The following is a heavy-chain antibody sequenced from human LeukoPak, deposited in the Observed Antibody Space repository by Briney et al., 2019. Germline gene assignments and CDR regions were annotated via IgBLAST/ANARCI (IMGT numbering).Heavy chain of an antibody. D-gene: IGHD2-2*01. J-gene: IGHJ6*02. Sequence: ASVKVSCKASGYTFTSYYIHWVRQAPGKGLEWMGMIYPRDGSTSYTQKFQGRVTMTRDTSTSTVYMELSSLRSEDTAVYYCAREVLGYCSSTSCQGDYYYGMDVWGQGTTVTVSS. CDR1: GYTFTSYY. CDR2: IYPRDGST. CDR3: AREVLGYCSSTSCQGDYYYGMDV. V-gene: IGHV1-46*01.